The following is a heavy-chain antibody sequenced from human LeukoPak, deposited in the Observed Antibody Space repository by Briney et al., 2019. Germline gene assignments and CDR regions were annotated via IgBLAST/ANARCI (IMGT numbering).Heavy chain of an antibody. Sequence: GGSLRLSRAASGFTFSDSWMSRVRQAPGKGLEWVANMNQDGSAKDYVDSVKGRFTISRDNARNSLYLQMSSLRAEDTAVYYCATYTHWVAGDVWGQGTTVTVSS. CDR1: GFTFSDSW. J-gene: IGHJ6*02. CDR3: ATYTHWVAGDV. CDR2: MNQDGSAK. V-gene: IGHV3-7*01. D-gene: IGHD3-16*01.